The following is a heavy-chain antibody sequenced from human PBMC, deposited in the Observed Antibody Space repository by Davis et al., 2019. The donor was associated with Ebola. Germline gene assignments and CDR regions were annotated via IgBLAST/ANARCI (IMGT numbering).Heavy chain of an antibody. CDR3: ARVRWLQFFYFDY. CDR1: GFTFSSYA. J-gene: IGHJ4*02. V-gene: IGHV3-23*01. D-gene: IGHD5-24*01. Sequence: GESLKISCAASGFTFSSYAMSWVRQAPGKGLEWVSAISGSGGSTCNADSVKGRFTISRDNSKNTLYLQMNSLRAEDTAVYYCARVRWLQFFYFDYWGQGTLVTVSS. CDR2: ISGSGGST.